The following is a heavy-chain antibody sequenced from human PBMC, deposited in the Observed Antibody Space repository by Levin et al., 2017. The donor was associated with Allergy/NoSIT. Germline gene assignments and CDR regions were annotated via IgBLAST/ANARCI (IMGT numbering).Heavy chain of an antibody. V-gene: IGHV4-39*01. D-gene: IGHD7-27*01. CDR1: GGSISSSSYY. CDR3: ARGGTGDLSWYFDL. CDR2: IYYSGST. J-gene: IGHJ2*01. Sequence: SETLSLTCTVSGGSISSSSYYWGWIRQPPGKGLEWIGSIYYSGSTYYNPSLKSRVTISVDTSKNQFSLKLSSVTAADTAVYYCARGGTGDLSWYFDLWGRGTLVTVSS.